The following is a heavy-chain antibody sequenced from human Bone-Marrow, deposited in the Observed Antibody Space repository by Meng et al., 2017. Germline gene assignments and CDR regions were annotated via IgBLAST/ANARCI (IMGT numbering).Heavy chain of an antibody. D-gene: IGHD2-21*02. CDR2: IYTSGST. Sequence: SETLSLTCTVSGGSISSYYWSWIRQPAGKGLEWIGRIYTSGSTNYNPSLKSRVTISVDTSKNQFSLKLSSVTAADTAVYYCARQATYCGGDCYWAGYYYYGMDVWGQGTTVTVSS. J-gene: IGHJ6*02. CDR1: GGSISSYY. V-gene: IGHV4-4*07. CDR3: ARQATYCGGDCYWAGYYYYGMDV.